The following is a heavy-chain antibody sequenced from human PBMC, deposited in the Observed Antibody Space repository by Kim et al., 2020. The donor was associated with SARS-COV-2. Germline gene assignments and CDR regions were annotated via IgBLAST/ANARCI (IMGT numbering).Heavy chain of an antibody. D-gene: IGHD3-16*01. CDR2: ISGSGGST. Sequence: GGSLRLSCAASGFTFSSYAMSWVRQAPGKGLEWVSAISGSGGSTYYADSVKGRFTISRDNSKNTLYLQMNSLRAEDTAVYYCAKDTLGAALDIPNDAFDIWGQGTMVTVSS. CDR1: GFTFSSYA. CDR3: AKDTLGAALDIPNDAFDI. J-gene: IGHJ3*02. V-gene: IGHV3-23*01.